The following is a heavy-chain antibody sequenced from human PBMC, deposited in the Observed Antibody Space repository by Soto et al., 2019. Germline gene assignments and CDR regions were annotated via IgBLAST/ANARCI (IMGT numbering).Heavy chain of an antibody. CDR2: VYHTGDT. V-gene: IGHV4-4*02. CDR1: GGTIASSHW. D-gene: IGHD2-21*02. CDR3: AREIVTAGGNNYFDP. Sequence: SETLSLTCGVSGGTIASSHWWSWVRQSPGRGLEWIGNVYHTGDTNFNPSLQSRVTFSVDKSNNQFSLRLTSVTAADTAVYFCAREIVTAGGNNYFDPWGPGTLVTVSS. J-gene: IGHJ5*02.